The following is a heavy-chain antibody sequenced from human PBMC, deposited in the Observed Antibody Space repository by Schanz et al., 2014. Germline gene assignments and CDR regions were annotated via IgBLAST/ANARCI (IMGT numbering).Heavy chain of an antibody. Sequence: QLQLQESGPGRVKPSETLSLTCTVSGDSISSSSYYWGWIRQPPGKGLEWIGTMYYSGSTYYNPPLKGRVTMSVDTSKTQFSLRWGSVTAADTAVYYCAKHPGQDDIVAVPAALRTTYYGKDVWGQGTTVTVSS. D-gene: IGHD2-2*01. CDR2: MYYSGST. J-gene: IGHJ6*02. CDR3: AKHPGQDDIVAVPAALRTTYYGKDV. V-gene: IGHV4-39*01. CDR1: GDSISSSSYY.